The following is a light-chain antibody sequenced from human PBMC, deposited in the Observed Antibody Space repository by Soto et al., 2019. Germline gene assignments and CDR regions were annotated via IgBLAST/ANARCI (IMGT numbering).Light chain of an antibody. CDR2: GDT. CDR1: SSNFGANFD. V-gene: IGLV1-40*01. Sequence: QSVLTQPPSVSGAPGQRVTISCTGSSSNFGANFDVQWYQQFQGTATKLLIYGDTIRPSGVPDRFSGSKSGASASLAITGLQAEDEADYYGQSYDTMRRWGFGGGTKRTVL. CDR3: QSYDTMRRWG. J-gene: IGLJ3*02.